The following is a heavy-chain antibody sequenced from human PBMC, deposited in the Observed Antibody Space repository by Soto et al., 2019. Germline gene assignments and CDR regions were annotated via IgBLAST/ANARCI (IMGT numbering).Heavy chain of an antibody. Sequence: GGSLRLSCTSSGFTFVDYAMSWVRQAPGKGLEWVGFIRSKAYGGTTEYAASVKGRFTISRDDSKSIAYLQMNSLKTEDTAVYYCTRCGGDCYFDYWGQGTLVTVSS. CDR2: IRSKAYGGTT. CDR1: GFTFVDYA. D-gene: IGHD2-21*02. V-gene: IGHV3-49*04. J-gene: IGHJ4*02. CDR3: TRCGGDCYFDY.